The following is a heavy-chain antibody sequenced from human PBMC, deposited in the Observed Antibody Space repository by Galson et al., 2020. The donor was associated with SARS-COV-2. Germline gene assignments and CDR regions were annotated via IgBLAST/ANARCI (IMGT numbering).Heavy chain of an antibody. D-gene: IGHD3-3*01. CDR3: ARGEQYYDFWSGHLGQTYYYYYGMDV. Sequence: SVKVSCKASGGTFSSYAISWVRQAPGQGLEWMGRIIPILGIANYAQKFQGRVTITADKSTSTAYMELSSLRSEDTAVYYCARGEQYYDFWSGHLGQTYYYYYGMDVWGQGTTVTVSS. CDR2: IIPILGIA. J-gene: IGHJ6*02. V-gene: IGHV1-69*04. CDR1: GGTFSSYA.